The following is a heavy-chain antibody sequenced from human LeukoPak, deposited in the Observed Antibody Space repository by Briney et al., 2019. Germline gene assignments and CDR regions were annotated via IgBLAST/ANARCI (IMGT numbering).Heavy chain of an antibody. CDR2: IFYTGST. CDR3: VCGANGDYAFDY. D-gene: IGHD4-17*01. V-gene: IGHV4-59*11. J-gene: IGHJ4*02. Sequence: SETLSLPCTVSGAYLTTHSWSCLRQPPGKGPEWIGCIFYTGSTNYNPSLKGRVTISPDTSKNQSSLKLSAVAAADTAVYYCVCGANGDYAFDYWSQGTLVTVSS. CDR1: GAYLTTHS.